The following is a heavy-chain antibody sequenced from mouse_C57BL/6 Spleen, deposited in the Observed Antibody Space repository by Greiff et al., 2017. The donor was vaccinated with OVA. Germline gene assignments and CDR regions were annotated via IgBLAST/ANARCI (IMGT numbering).Heavy chain of an antibody. CDR1: GYTFTDYY. CDR2: INPNNGGT. V-gene: IGHV1-26*01. CDR3: ARMGPIHYYFDY. J-gene: IGHJ2*01. Sequence: EVKLQQSGPELVKPGASVKISCKASGYTFTDYYMNWVKQSHGKSLEWIGDINPNNGGTSYNQKFKGKATLTVDKSSSTAYMELRSLTSEDSAVYYCARMGPIHYYFDYWGQGTTLTVSS.